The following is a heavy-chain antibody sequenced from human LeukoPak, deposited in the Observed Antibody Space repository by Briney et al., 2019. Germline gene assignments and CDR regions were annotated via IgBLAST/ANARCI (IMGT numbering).Heavy chain of an antibody. V-gene: IGHV4-59*01. Sequence: PSETLSLTCTVSGGSISSYYWSWIRQAPGKGLEWIGYIYYSGSTNYNPSLKSRVTISVGTSKNQFSLKLNPVTAADTAVYYCARDWKYNYGFDYWGQGTLVTVSS. CDR1: GGSISSYY. CDR3: ARDWKYNYGFDY. CDR2: IYYSGST. J-gene: IGHJ4*02. D-gene: IGHD5-18*01.